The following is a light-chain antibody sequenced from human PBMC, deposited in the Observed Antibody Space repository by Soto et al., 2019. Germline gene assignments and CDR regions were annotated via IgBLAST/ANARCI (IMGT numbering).Light chain of an antibody. CDR2: YDS. CDR3: QVWDSTSDHVV. V-gene: IGLV3-21*04. Sequence: SYELTQPPSVSVAPGKTARITCGGNNIGIKSVHWYQQKPGQAPVLVIYYDSDRPSGIPERFSGSNSGNTATLTISRVEAGDDADYYCQVWDSTSDHVVFGGGTKLTVL. J-gene: IGLJ2*01. CDR1: NIGIKS.